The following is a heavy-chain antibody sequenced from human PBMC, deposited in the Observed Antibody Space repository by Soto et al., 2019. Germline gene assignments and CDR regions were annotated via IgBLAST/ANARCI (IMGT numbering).Heavy chain of an antibody. J-gene: IGHJ4*02. CDR1: GGTFSSYA. V-gene: IGHV1-69*13. CDR2: IIPIFGTA. CDR3: ARAMTYYYDSSGYYPLVY. Sequence: ASVKVSCKASGGTFSSYAISWVRQAPGQGLEWMGGIIPIFGTANYAQKFQGRVTITADESTSTAYMELSSLRSEDTAVYYCARAMTYYYDSSGYYPLVYWGQGTLVTVSS. D-gene: IGHD3-22*01.